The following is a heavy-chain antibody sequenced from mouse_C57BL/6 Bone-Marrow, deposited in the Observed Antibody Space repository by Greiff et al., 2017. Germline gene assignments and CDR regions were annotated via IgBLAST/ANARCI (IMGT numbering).Heavy chain of an antibody. Sequence: EVQLQQSGPELVKPGASVKMSCKASGYTFTDYNMHWVKQSHGKSLEWSGYINPNNGGTSYNQKFKGKATLTVNKSSSTAYMELRSLTSEDSAVYYCAEVYGYDVWYAMDYWGQGTSVTVSS. J-gene: IGHJ4*01. D-gene: IGHD2-2*01. CDR2: INPNNGGT. V-gene: IGHV1-22*01. CDR1: GYTFTDYN. CDR3: AEVYGYDVWYAMDY.